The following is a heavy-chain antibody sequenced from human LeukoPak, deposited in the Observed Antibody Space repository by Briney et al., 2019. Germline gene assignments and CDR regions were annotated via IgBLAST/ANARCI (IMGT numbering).Heavy chain of an antibody. V-gene: IGHV4-59*08. CDR3: ARRGRWPYNWFDP. CDR2: IYYSGST. D-gene: IGHD5-24*01. J-gene: IGHJ5*02. CDR1: GGSISSYY. Sequence: SETLSLTCTVSGGSISSYYWSWIRQPPGKGLEWIGYIYYSGSTNYNPSLKSRVTISVDTSKNQFSLKLSSVTAADTAVYYCARRGRWPYNWFDPWGQGTLVTVSS.